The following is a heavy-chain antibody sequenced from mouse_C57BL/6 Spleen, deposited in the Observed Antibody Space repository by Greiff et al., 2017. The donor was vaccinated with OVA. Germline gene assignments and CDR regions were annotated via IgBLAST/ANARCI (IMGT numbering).Heavy chain of an antibody. V-gene: IGHV5-16*01. D-gene: IGHD1-1*01. CDR3: AREPGSNYSYAMDY. J-gene: IGHJ4*01. CDR2: INYDGSST. Sequence: EVHLVESEGGLVQPGSSMKLSCTASGFTFSDYYMAWVRQVPEKGLEWVANINYDGSSTYYLDSLKSRFIISRDNAKNILYLQMSSLKSEDTATYYCAREPGSNYSYAMDYWGQGTSVTVSS. CDR1: GFTFSDYY.